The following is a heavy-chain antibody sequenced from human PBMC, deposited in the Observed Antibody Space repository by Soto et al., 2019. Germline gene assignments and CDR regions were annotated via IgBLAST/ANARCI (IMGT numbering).Heavy chain of an antibody. J-gene: IGHJ6*02. V-gene: IGHV3-23*01. Sequence: PGGSLRLSCAASGLTFSRHAMSWVRQAPGKGLEWVSAISGGGDSAYHADSVKGRFTISRDNSKNTLFLQMNSLRAEDTALYYCAKAGGSTWDSGMDVWGQGTTVTVSS. CDR3: AKAGGSTWDSGMDV. CDR2: ISGGGDSA. CDR1: GLTFSRHA. D-gene: IGHD2-15*01.